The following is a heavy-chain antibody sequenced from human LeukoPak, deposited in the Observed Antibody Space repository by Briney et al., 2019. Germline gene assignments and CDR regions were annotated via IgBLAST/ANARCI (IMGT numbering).Heavy chain of an antibody. CDR1: GFRFDDYG. J-gene: IGHJ4*02. CDR3: ARAGRCSSTSCYFFDY. Sequence: GGSLRLSCIASGFRFDDYGMSWVRQAPGKGLEWVSGINWNGASTGYADSVKGRFTISRDNAKNSLYLQMNSLRAEDTAIYYCARAGRCSSTSCYFFDYWGQGTLVTVSS. D-gene: IGHD2-2*01. CDR2: INWNGAST. V-gene: IGHV3-20*04.